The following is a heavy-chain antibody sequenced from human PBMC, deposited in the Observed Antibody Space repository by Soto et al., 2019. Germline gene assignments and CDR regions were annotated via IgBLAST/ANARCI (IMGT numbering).Heavy chain of an antibody. J-gene: IGHJ4*02. CDR3: ARGRVEDSSGWATYFDY. D-gene: IGHD6-19*01. CDR1: GFTFSGYS. CDR2: INTNGVNT. V-gene: IGHV3-64*01. Sequence: EVQLVESGGGLVQPGGSLRLSCAASGFTFSGYSMFWVRQAPGKGLEYVSAINTNGVNTFYAKSVKGRVTISRDKSKNTMYLQMGSLRAEDMAVYYCARGRVEDSSGWATYFDYWGQGTLVTVSS.